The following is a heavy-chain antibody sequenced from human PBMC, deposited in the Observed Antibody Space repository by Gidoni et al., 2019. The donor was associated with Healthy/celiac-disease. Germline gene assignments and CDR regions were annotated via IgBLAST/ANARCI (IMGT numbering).Heavy chain of an antibody. J-gene: IGHJ4*02. V-gene: IGHV3-23*01. CDR3: AKDYYDSSGYFSY. Sequence: EVQLLESGGGLVQPGGSLRLSCAASGFTFSSYAMRWVRQAPGKGLEWVSAISGSGGSTYYADSVKGRFTISRDNSKNTLYLQMNSLRAEDTAVYYCAKDYYDSSGYFSYWGQGTLVTVSS. CDR2: ISGSGGST. D-gene: IGHD3-22*01. CDR1: GFTFSSYA.